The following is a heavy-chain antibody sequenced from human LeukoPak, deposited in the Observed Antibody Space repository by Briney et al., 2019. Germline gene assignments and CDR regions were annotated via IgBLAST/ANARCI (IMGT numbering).Heavy chain of an antibody. CDR2: IKQDGSEK. CDR1: GFTFSSYW. V-gene: IGHV3-7*03. D-gene: IGHD3-3*01. CDR3: ARSVGVGLYGMDV. J-gene: IGHJ6*04. Sequence: GGSLRLSCAASGFTFSSYWMSWARQAPGKGREWVANIKQDGSEKYYVDSVKGRFTISRDNAKNSLYLQMNSLRAEDTAVYYCARSVGVGLYGMDVWGKGTTVTVSS.